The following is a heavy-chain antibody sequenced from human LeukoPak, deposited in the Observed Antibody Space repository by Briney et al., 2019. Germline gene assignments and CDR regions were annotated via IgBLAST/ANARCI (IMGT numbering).Heavy chain of an antibody. CDR1: GFTFSSYG. Sequence: PGGSLRLSCAASGFTFSSYGMHWVRQAPGKGLEWVAMTSFDGSYKNYADSVKGRFTISRDNSKNRLYLQMNSLRAEDTAVYYCAKEFSGYFASFEYWGQGTLVTVSS. CDR3: AKEFSGYFASFEY. D-gene: IGHD3-22*01. V-gene: IGHV3-30*18. J-gene: IGHJ4*02. CDR2: TSFDGSYK.